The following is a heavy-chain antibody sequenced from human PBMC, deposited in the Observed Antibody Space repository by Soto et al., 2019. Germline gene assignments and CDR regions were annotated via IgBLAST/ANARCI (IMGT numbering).Heavy chain of an antibody. Sequence: SETLSLTCTVSGCSISSYYWSWIRQPPGKGLEWIGYIYYSGSTNYNPSLKSRVTISVDTSKNQFSLKLSSVTAADTAVYYCAATGYCSGGSCYSGIDNWGQGTLLTISS. CDR3: AATGYCSGGSCYSGIDN. V-gene: IGHV4-59*12. J-gene: IGHJ4*02. CDR1: GCSISSYY. D-gene: IGHD2-15*01. CDR2: IYYSGST.